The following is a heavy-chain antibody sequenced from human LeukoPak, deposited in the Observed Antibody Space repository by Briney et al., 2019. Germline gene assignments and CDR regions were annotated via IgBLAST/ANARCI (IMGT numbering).Heavy chain of an antibody. Sequence: GGSLRLSCVASGFSISSHWMSWVRQAPGKGLEWVASLKEDVSARNLVDSVKGRFTISTDNAKNSLNLQMNSLRAEDTALYYCAKDIEASTSPVGAFDIWGQGTMVTVSS. CDR1: GFSISSHW. CDR3: AKDIEASTSPVGAFDI. J-gene: IGHJ3*02. D-gene: IGHD1-26*01. CDR2: LKEDVSAR. V-gene: IGHV3-7*03.